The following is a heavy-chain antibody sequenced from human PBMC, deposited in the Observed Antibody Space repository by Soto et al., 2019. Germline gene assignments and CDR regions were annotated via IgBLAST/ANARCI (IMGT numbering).Heavy chain of an antibody. D-gene: IGHD3-3*01. CDR2: INHTGGT. CDR3: ATRITVFGLLIPPFDP. Sequence: SETLYLTCAVYGGSVNGYYWNWIRQPPGKGLNWIGEINHTGGTHYNPSLKSRVTMSVDTSKNQFSLRLSSVTAADTAIYYCATRITVFGLLIPPFDPWGQGTQVTVS. CDR1: GGSVNGYY. J-gene: IGHJ5*02. V-gene: IGHV4-34*01.